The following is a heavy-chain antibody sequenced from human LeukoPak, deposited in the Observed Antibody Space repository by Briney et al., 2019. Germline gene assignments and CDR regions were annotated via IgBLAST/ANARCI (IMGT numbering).Heavy chain of an antibody. J-gene: IGHJ4*02. CDR1: GYTFTSYD. CDR3: ARGYSGYSSGWYDY. CDR2: MNPNSGNT. V-gene: IGHV1-8*01. D-gene: IGHD6-19*01. Sequence: ASVKVSCKASGYTFTSYDINWVRQATGQGLEWMGWMNPNSGNTGYAQKLQGRVTMTTDTSTSTAYMELRSLRSDDTAVYYCARGYSGYSSGWYDYWGQGTLVTVSS.